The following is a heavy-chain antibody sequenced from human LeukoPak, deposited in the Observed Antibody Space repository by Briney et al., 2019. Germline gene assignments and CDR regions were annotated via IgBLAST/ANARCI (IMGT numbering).Heavy chain of an antibody. D-gene: IGHD3-22*01. CDR1: GFTFSSYA. V-gene: IGHV3-23*01. J-gene: IGHJ4*02. Sequence: GGSLRLSCAASGFTFSSYAMSWIRQAPGKGLEWVSYISSSGSTIYYADSVKGRFTISRDNSKNTLYLQMNSLRAEDTAVYYCAKVVTMIVVVHFDYWGQGTLVTVSS. CDR2: ISSSGSTI. CDR3: AKVVTMIVVVHFDY.